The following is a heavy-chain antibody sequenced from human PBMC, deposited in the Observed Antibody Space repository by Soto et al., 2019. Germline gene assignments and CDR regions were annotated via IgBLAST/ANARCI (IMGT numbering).Heavy chain of an antibody. D-gene: IGHD4-17*01. CDR3: ACMTTVTKRVYFDY. CDR2: IYHSGST. V-gene: IGHV4-4*02. J-gene: IGHJ4*02. CDR1: GGSISSSSW. Sequence: SETLSLTCAVSGGSISSSSWWSWVRQPPGKGLEWIGEIYHSGSTNYNPSLKSRVTISVDKSKNQFSLKLSSVTAADTAVYYCACMTTVTKRVYFDYWGQGTLVTVSS.